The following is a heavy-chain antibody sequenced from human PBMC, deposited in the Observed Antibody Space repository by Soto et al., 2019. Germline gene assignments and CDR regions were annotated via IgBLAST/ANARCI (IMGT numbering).Heavy chain of an antibody. CDR1: GFTFSSYS. CDR3: ARDPGYYGSGSYSWFDP. D-gene: IGHD3-10*01. Sequence: LRLSCAASGFTFSSYSMNWVRQAPGKGLEWVSSISSSSSYIYYADSVKGRFTISRDNAKNSLYLQMNSLRAEDTAVYYCARDPGYYGSGSYSWFDPWGQGTLVTVSS. CDR2: ISSSSSYI. J-gene: IGHJ5*02. V-gene: IGHV3-21*01.